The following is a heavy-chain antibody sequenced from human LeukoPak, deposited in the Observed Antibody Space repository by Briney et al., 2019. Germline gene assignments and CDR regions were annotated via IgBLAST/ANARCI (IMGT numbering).Heavy chain of an antibody. D-gene: IGHD3-10*01. CDR2: INGGGSST. CDR3: ASSEFYYGFDV. J-gene: IGHJ6*02. V-gene: IGHV3-23*01. CDR1: GFTFSTYA. Sequence: RGSLRLSCAASGFTFSTYAMSWVRQAPGKGLEWVSGINGGGSSTYYADSVKGRFSISRDNSKNTLFLQMNSLRAEDTAVYYCASSEFYYGFDVRGQGTTVTVSS.